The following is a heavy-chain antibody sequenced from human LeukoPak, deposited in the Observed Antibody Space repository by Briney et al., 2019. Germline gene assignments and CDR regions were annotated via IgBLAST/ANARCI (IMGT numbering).Heavy chain of an antibody. V-gene: IGHV3-43D*03. D-gene: IGHD2-2*01. CDR1: GFTFDDYA. CDR3: TKVKWAVDCTPTSCPYFDY. CDR2: ISWDGSHT. J-gene: IGHJ4*02. Sequence: GGSLRLSCAASGFTFDDYAMHWVRQAPGKGPEWVSLISWDGSHTYYTDSVKGRFTISRDNSENSLYLQMNSLRPEDTALYYCTKVKWAVDCTPTSCPYFDYWGQGTLVTVSS.